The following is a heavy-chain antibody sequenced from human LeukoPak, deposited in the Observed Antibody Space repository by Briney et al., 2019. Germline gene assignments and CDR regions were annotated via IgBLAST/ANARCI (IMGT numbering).Heavy chain of an antibody. CDR3: ATIASGYDSSPNFDY. J-gene: IGHJ4*02. CDR1: GHTLTELS. CDR2: FDPEDGET. V-gene: IGHV1-24*01. D-gene: IGHD5-12*01. Sequence: ASVKVSCKVSGHTLTELSMHWVRQAPGKGLEWMGGFDPEDGETIYAQKFQGRVTMTEDTSTDTAYMELSSLRSEDTAVYYCATIASGYDSSPNFDYWGQGTLVTVSS.